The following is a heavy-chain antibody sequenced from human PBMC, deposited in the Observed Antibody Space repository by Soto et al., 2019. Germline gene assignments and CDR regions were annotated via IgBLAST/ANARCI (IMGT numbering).Heavy chain of an antibody. D-gene: IGHD3-10*01. J-gene: IGHJ5*02. CDR1: GGSISSGDYY. V-gene: IGHV4-30-4*01. CDR2: IYYSVST. CDR3: ARYHGEVNWFEH. Sequence: PSETLSLTCTVSGGSISSGDYYWSWILQPPGKGLEWIGYIYYSVSTYYNPSLKSRVTISVDTSKNQFSLKLSSVTAADTAVYYCARYHGEVNWFEHWGKGTLVIVSA.